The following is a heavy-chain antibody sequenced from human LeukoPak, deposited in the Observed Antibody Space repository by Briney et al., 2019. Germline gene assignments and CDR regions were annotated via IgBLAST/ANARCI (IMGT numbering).Heavy chain of an antibody. V-gene: IGHV3-15*01. Sequence: GGSLRLSCAASGFTFSNAWMSWVRQAPGKGLEWVGRIKSKTDGGTTDYAAPVRGRFTISRDDSKNTLYLQMNSLKTEDTAVYYCTTAAGTLGYFQHWGQGTLVTVSS. CDR1: GFTFSNAW. D-gene: IGHD6-13*01. CDR2: IKSKTDGGTT. CDR3: TTAAGTLGYFQH. J-gene: IGHJ1*01.